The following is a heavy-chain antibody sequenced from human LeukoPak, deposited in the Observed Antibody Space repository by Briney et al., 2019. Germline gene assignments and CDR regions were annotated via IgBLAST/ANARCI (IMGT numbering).Heavy chain of an antibody. CDR2: ISSSSSYI. D-gene: IGHD2-2*01. CDR1: GFTFSSYS. Sequence: PGGSLRLSCAASGFTFSSYSMNWVRQAPGKGLEWVSSISSSSSYIYYADSVKGRFTISRDNAKNSLYLQMNSLRAEDTAVYYCARAIVVVPAADYWGQGTLVTVSS. CDR3: ARAIVVVPAADY. J-gene: IGHJ4*02. V-gene: IGHV3-21*01.